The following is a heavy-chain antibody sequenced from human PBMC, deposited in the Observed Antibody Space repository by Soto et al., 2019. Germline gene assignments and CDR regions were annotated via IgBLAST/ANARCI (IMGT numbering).Heavy chain of an antibody. D-gene: IGHD3-16*02. V-gene: IGHV4-39*01. CDR2: IYYSGST. CDR1: GGSISSSSYY. J-gene: IGHJ5*02. CDR3: ARHEGWDLGELSHPGWFDP. Sequence: KTSETLSLTCTVSGGSISSSSYYWGWIRQPPGKGLEWIGSIYYSGSTYYNPSLKSRVTISVDTSKNQFSLKLSSVTAADTAVYYCARHEGWDLGELSHPGWFDPWGQGTLVTVPQ.